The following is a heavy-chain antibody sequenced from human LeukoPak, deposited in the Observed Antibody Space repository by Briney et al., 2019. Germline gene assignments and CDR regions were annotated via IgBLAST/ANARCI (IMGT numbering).Heavy chain of an antibody. J-gene: IGHJ4*02. CDR3: AAYFGDYGFPH. Sequence: SETLSLTCTVFGGSISSYYWSWIRQPPGKQLEWIGYIYYSGCTDYNPSLKSRVSLSVDPSKKQFSLKLSSVTAADTAMYYCAAYFGDYGFPHWGQGTLVTVSS. CDR2: IYYSGCT. V-gene: IGHV4-59*01. D-gene: IGHD4-17*01. CDR1: GGSISSYY.